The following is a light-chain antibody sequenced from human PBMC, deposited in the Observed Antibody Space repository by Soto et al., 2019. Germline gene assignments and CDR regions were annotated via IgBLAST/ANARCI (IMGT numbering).Light chain of an antibody. CDR3: QQSSSTPQT. Sequence: DIQMTQSPSSLSASVGDRVTITCRASQSVGTYLSWYQQKQGKAPKLLINVASTLRSGVPSRFSGSGSGTDFTLAISSLQPEDFATYYCQQSSSTPQTFGGGTRVEIK. J-gene: IGKJ4*01. CDR1: QSVGTY. CDR2: VAS. V-gene: IGKV1-39*01.